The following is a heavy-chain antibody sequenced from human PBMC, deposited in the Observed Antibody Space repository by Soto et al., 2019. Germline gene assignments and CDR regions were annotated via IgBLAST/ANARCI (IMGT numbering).Heavy chain of an antibody. Sequence: SGPTLVNPTQTLTLTCTFSGFSLSTSGVGVGWIRQPPGKALEWLALIYWDDDKRYSPSLRSRLTISKDTSKNQVVLTMTNMDPVDTATYHCRLSRCGGDCLQSYASHYYYVMDVWGQGTTVTAP. J-gene: IGHJ6*02. CDR3: RLSRCGGDCLQSYASHYYYVMDV. CDR1: GFSLSTSGVG. V-gene: IGHV2-5*02. D-gene: IGHD2-21*02. CDR2: IYWDDDK.